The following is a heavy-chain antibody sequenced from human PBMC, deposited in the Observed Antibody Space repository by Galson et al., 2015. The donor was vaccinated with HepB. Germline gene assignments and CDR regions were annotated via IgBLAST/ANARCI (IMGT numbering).Heavy chain of an antibody. CDR1: GFTFRSYA. J-gene: IGHJ4*02. V-gene: IGHV3-23*01. CDR3: AKVHDRDYGDYQY. Sequence: SLRLSCAASGFTFRSYAMSWVRQAPGKGLEWVSTISGSDGNTYYADSVKGRFTISRDNSKNTLYLQMNSLRAEDTAVYYCAKVHDRDYGDYQYWGQGTLVTVSS. D-gene: IGHD4-17*01. CDR2: ISGSDGNT.